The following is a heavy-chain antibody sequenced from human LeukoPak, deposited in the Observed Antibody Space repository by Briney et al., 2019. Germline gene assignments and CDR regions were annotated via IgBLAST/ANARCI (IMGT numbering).Heavy chain of an antibody. CDR2: ISAYNGNT. Sequence: GASVKVSCKASGYTFTSYGISWVRQAPGQGLEWMGWISAYNGNTNYAQKLQGRVTMTTDTSTSTAYMELRSLRSDDTAVYYCASPGEPVPYDAFDIWGQGTMVTVSS. CDR3: ASPGEPVPYDAFDI. CDR1: GYTFTSYG. D-gene: IGHD7-27*01. J-gene: IGHJ3*02. V-gene: IGHV1-18*04.